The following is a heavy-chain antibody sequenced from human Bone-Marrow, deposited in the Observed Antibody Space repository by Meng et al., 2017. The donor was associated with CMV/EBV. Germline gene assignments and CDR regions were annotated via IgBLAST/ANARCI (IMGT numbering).Heavy chain of an antibody. Sequence: GESLKISCAASGFRFGDNAMAWIRQAPGKGPEWVSYIGGSATTMYYSDSVKGRFVISRDNAQNSLYLQMNSLRDEDMAVYYCARLEGTVAAFDYWGQGTLVTLSS. CDR1: GFRFGDNA. CDR3: ARLEGTVAAFDY. J-gene: IGHJ4*02. CDR2: IGGSATTM. D-gene: IGHD6-6*01. V-gene: IGHV3-11*01.